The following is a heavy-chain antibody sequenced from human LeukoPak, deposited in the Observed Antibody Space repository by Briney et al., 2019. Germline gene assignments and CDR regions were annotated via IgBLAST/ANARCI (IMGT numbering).Heavy chain of an antibody. CDR2: ISWNSGSI. J-gene: IGHJ3*02. CDR1: GFTFDDYA. CDR3: ANSMVTDAFDI. D-gene: IGHD5-18*01. Sequence: GGSLRLSCAASGFTFDDYAMHWVRQAPGKGLEWVSGISWNSGSIGYADSVKGRFTISRDNAKNSLYLQMNSLRAEDTAVYYCANSMVTDAFDIWGQGTMVTVSS. V-gene: IGHV3-9*01.